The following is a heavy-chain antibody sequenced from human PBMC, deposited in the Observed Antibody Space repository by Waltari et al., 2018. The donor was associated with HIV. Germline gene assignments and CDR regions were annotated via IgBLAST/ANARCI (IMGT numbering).Heavy chain of an antibody. CDR2: ITYDGRHR. V-gene: IGHV3-30*03. Sequence: QVQLVDSGGGLVQPGRSLRPPCAASGFPFNISVFPWVRHAPGQGLEWVAVITYDGRHRFYADSVRGRFTIARDNSKNTLYLQMNSLTPADTAVYYCARAYNWNIRSPGFCDFWGQGTLVTVSS. CDR3: ARAYNWNIRSPGFCDF. CDR1: GFPFNISV. D-gene: IGHD1-20*01. J-gene: IGHJ4*02.